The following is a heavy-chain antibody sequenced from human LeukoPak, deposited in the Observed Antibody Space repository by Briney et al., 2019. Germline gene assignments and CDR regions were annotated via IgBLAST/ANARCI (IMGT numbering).Heavy chain of an antibody. D-gene: IGHD3-10*01. V-gene: IGHV3-48*03. J-gene: IGHJ4*02. CDR1: GFTFTNCE. CDR3: ASQWFGDFYFDY. CDR2: ISSSGGSV. Sequence: GSLRLSCAASGFTFTNCEMNWVRQAPGKGLEWVSYISSSGGSVYYADSVEGRFTISRDNAKNSVYLQMNSLRAEDTAVYYCASQWFGDFYFDYWGQGTLVTVSS.